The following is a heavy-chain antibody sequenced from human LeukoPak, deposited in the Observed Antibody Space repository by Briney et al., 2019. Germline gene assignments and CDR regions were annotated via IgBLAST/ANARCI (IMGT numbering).Heavy chain of an antibody. CDR2: IYYSGST. CDR3: ARDPGYYGSGSKSFDY. D-gene: IGHD3-10*01. J-gene: IGHJ4*02. CDR1: GGSISSGGYS. V-gene: IGHV4-30-4*07. Sequence: SETLSLTCAVSGGSISSGGYSWSWIRQPPGKGLEWIGYIYYSGSTYYNPSLKSRVTISVDTSKNQFSLKLSSVTAADTAVYYCARDPGYYGSGSKSFDYWGQGTLVTVSS.